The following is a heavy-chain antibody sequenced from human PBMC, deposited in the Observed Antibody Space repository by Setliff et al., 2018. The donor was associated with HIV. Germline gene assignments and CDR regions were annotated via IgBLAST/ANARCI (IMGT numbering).Heavy chain of an antibody. CDR1: GDSISSYS. CDR3: ARRIDDSGSFPDKNWFDT. V-gene: IGHV4-4*09. J-gene: IGHJ5*02. CDR2: IFSSGST. D-gene: IGHD3-10*01. Sequence: SETLSLTCTVSGDSISSYSWNWIRQSPGGGLEWIGFIFSSGSTKYNPSLQSRVTMSIDTSMNQFSLRLTSVTAADTAVYYCARRIDDSGSFPDKNWFDTWGQGSLVTVSS.